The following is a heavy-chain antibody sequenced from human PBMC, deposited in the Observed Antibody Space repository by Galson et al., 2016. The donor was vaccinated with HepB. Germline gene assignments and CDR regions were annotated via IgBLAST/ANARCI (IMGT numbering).Heavy chain of an antibody. V-gene: IGHV3-48*03. J-gene: IGHJ2*01. CDR1: GFSFSSYE. D-gene: IGHD1-26*01. CDR2: TNAGGGKL. CDR3: VLDGATWHFDF. Sequence: SLRLSCAASGFSFSSYEMNWVRQAPGKGLEWVAYTNAGGGKLYYPDSVRGRFTISREKAKESLYLQMNSLTAEDTGLYYCVLDGATWHFDFWGRGTLVPVSS.